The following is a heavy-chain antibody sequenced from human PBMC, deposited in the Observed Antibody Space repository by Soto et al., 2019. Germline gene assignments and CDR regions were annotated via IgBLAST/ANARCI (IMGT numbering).Heavy chain of an antibody. Sequence: GASVKVSCKASGYTFTSYGISWVRQAPGQGLEWMGWISAYNGNTNYAQKLQGRVTMTTDTSTSTAYMELRSLRSDDTAVYYCARGERRLDRHYSSSWYDKRNNWFDPWGHGTLVTVSS. CDR3: ARGERRLDRHYSSSWYDKRNNWFDP. CDR2: ISAYNGNT. CDR1: GYTFTSYG. J-gene: IGHJ5*02. V-gene: IGHV1-18*01. D-gene: IGHD6-13*01.